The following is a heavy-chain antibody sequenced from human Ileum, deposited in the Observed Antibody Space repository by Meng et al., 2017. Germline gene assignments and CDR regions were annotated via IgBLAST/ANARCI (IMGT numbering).Heavy chain of an antibody. Sequence: QLQLQESGPGLVKPSETLSLTCSVSGDSIRYSSYYWGWVRQPPGQGLERIGSIYYNGNTYYSPSLKSRASISVDTSKNQFSLKLSSVTAADTAVYYCARAAVTTALGGFDYWGQGTLVTVSS. CDR1: GDSIRYSSYY. CDR2: IYYNGNT. V-gene: IGHV4-39*02. CDR3: ARAAVTTALGGFDY. J-gene: IGHJ4*02. D-gene: IGHD3-16*01.